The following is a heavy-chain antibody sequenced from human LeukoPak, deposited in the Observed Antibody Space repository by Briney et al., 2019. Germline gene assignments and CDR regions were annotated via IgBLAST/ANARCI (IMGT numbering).Heavy chain of an antibody. CDR1: GGTFSSYA. Sequence: ASVKVSCKASGGTFSSYAISWVRQAPGQGVEWMGGIIPIFGTASYAQKFQGRVTITTDESTSTAYMELSSLRSEDTAVYYCARGGIWDFWRYIRHWGQGTLVTVSS. CDR2: IIPIFGTA. J-gene: IGHJ4*02. D-gene: IGHD3-3*01. V-gene: IGHV1-69*05. CDR3: ARGGIWDFWRYIRH.